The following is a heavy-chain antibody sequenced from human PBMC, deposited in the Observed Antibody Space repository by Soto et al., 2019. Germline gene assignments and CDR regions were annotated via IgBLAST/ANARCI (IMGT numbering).Heavy chain of an antibody. J-gene: IGHJ6*02. CDR2: MYHSGST. CDR1: DGSIIDRGYS. Sequence: SEPMCVSKGVSDGSIIDRGYSRSCIRQPPGKGLEWIGYMYHSGSTYYNPSLKSRVTISIDRSKNQFSLKLSSVTAADTAVYYCAREGYSSGYYYYYGMDVWGQGTTVTVSS. D-gene: IGHD3-22*01. V-gene: IGHV4-30-2*01. CDR3: AREGYSSGYYYYYGMDV.